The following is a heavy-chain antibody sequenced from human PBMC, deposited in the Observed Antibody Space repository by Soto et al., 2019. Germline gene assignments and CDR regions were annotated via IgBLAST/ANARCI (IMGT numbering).Heavy chain of an antibody. CDR1: GDTFTSYG. J-gene: IGHJ6*02. D-gene: IGHD6-13*01. Sequence: ASVKVSCKASGDTFTSYGISWVRQAPGQGLEWMGWISPYHGNTNYAQKLQGRVTMTTDKSTSTAYMELRSLRSEDTAVYYCASPGGYSISWYGSGGMDVWGQGTTVTVSS. CDR2: ISPYHGNT. V-gene: IGHV1-18*01. CDR3: ASPGGYSISWYGSGGMDV.